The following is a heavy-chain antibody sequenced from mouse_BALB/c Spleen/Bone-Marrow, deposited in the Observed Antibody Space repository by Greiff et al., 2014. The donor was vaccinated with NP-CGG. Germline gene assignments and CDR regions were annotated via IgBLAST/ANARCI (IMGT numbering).Heavy chain of an antibody. D-gene: IGHD3-1*01. J-gene: IGHJ2*01. Sequence: EVMLVEPGGGLVKPGGSLKLSCAASGFTFSYYAMSWVRQSPDKSLEWVAELSSGGSYTYYPDTVTGRFTISRDNAKNTLYLEMSSLRSEDTAMYYCARDSSGYFDYWGQGTTLTVSS. CDR2: LSSGGSYT. CDR1: GFTFSYYA. CDR3: ARDSSGYFDY. V-gene: IGHV5-9-4*01.